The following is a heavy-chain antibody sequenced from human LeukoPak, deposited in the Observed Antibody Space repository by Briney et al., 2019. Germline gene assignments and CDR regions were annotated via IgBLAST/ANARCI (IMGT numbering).Heavy chain of an antibody. D-gene: IGHD3-22*01. CDR2: INPNSGGT. J-gene: IGHJ4*02. V-gene: IGHV1-2*02. CDR3: ARLLYYDSSGYYNYYFDY. Sequence: GASVKVSCKASGYTFTGYYMHWVRQAPGQGLEWMGWINPNSGGTNYAQKFQGRVTMTRDTSISTAYMELSRLRSDDTAVYYCARLLYYDSSGYYNYYFDYWGQGTLVTVSS. CDR1: GYTFTGYY.